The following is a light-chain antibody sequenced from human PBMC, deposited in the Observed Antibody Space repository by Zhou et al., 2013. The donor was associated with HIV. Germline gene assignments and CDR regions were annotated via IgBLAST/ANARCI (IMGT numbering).Light chain of an antibody. Sequence: DIQMTQSPSSLSASVGDSVTITCRASQRISSNVNWYQQKPGQPPKFLIYGASNLQSGIPSRFSGRGSGTEFTLTISSLQPEDVATYFCQETHIIPHTFGQGTKLEIK. CDR2: GAS. J-gene: IGKJ2*01. V-gene: IGKV1-39*01. CDR3: QETHIIPHT. CDR1: QRISSN.